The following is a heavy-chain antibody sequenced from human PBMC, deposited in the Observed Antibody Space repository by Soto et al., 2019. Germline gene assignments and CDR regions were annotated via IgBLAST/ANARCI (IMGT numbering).Heavy chain of an antibody. V-gene: IGHV5-10-1*01. CDR3: GSSSCSSSGCYVYYYGMDV. CDR2: IDPSDSYT. J-gene: IGHJ6*02. CDR1: GYSFTSYW. D-gene: IGHD2-2*01. Sequence: GESLKISCKGSGYSFTSYWISWVRQMPGKGLEWMGRIDPSDSYTNYSPSFQGHVTISADKSISTAYLQWSSLKASDTAMYYSGSSSCSSSGCYVYYYGMDVWGQGTTVTVS.